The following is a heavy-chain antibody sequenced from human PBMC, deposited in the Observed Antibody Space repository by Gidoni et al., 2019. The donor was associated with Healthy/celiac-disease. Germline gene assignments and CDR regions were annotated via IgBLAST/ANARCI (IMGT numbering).Heavy chain of an antibody. CDR1: GFTLRSTD. CDR3: AKDDDRSGDIVVVPAATLGAFDI. D-gene: IGHD2-2*01. V-gene: IGHV3-23*01. Sequence: EVKLLESGGGLVQAGGSLRLCGAAAGFTLRSTDMRWVRQAPGKGLEWVSAIICSGGSTYYADSVKGRFTISRDNSKNTLYLQMNSLRAEDTAVYYCAKDDDRSGDIVVVPAATLGAFDIWGQGTMVTVSS. J-gene: IGHJ3*02. CDR2: IICSGGST.